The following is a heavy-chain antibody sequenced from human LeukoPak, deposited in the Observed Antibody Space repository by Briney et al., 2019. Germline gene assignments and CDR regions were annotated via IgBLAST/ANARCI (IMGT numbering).Heavy chain of an antibody. D-gene: IGHD5-12*01. V-gene: IGHV3-33*06. CDR2: IWYDGSNK. Sequence: PGRSLRLSCAASGFTFSSYGMHWVRQAPGKGLEWVAVIWYDGSNKYYADSVRGRFTISRDDSKSTLYLQMNSLRAEDTGTYYCAKTHYDLLDVWGQGTTVTVSS. CDR1: GFTFSSYG. J-gene: IGHJ6*02. CDR3: AKTHYDLLDV.